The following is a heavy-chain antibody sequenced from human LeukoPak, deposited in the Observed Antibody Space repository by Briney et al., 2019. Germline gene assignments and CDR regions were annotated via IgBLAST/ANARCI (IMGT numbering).Heavy chain of an antibody. J-gene: IGHJ4*02. CDR2: IYYSGST. Sequence: PSETLSLTCTVSGGSISSSSYYWGWIRQPPGKGLEWIGSIYYSGSTYYDPSLKSRVTISVDTSKNQFSLKLSSVTAADTAVYYCARDLAPGTYSSGWPVGDYWGQGTLVTVSS. V-gene: IGHV4-39*07. D-gene: IGHD6-19*01. CDR3: ARDLAPGTYSSGWPVGDY. CDR1: GGSISSSSYY.